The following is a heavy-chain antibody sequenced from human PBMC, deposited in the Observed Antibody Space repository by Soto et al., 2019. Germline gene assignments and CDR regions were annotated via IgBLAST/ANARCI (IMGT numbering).Heavy chain of an antibody. Sequence: EVQLVESGGGLVQPGGSLRLSCAASGFTFSSYWMSWVRQAPGKGLEWVANIKQDGSEKYYVDSVKGRFTISRDNAKKPRYRQRNSLRAEDTAVYYCARAGRITIFSTGYPLNAFDIWGQGTMVTVSS. CDR1: GFTFSSYW. D-gene: IGHD3-9*01. V-gene: IGHV3-7*01. CDR2: IKQDGSEK. CDR3: ARAGRITIFSTGYPLNAFDI. J-gene: IGHJ3*02.